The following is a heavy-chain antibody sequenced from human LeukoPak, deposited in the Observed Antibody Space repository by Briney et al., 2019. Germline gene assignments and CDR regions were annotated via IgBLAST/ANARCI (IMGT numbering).Heavy chain of an antibody. CDR3: ARGYDILDY. Sequence: GASVKVSCKASGYTFTSYYMHWVRQAPGQGLEWMGIINPSGGSTSYAQKFQGRVTITADESTSTAYMELSRLRSDDTAVYYCARGYDILDYWGQGTLVTVSS. V-gene: IGHV1-46*01. D-gene: IGHD3-9*01. J-gene: IGHJ4*02. CDR2: INPSGGST. CDR1: GYTFTSYY.